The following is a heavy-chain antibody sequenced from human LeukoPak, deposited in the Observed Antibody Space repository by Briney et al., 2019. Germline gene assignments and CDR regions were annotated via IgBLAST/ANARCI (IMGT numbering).Heavy chain of an antibody. CDR3: ARYDSSGQTDY. D-gene: IGHD6-19*01. V-gene: IGHV4-59*12. Sequence: SETLSLTCTVSGGSISNYYWSWLRQPPGKGLEWIGYIYYSGTTNYNPSLKSRVTISVDTSKNQFSLKLSSVTAADTTVYYCARYDSSGQTDYWGQGTLVTVSS. J-gene: IGHJ4*02. CDR2: IYYSGTT. CDR1: GGSISNYY.